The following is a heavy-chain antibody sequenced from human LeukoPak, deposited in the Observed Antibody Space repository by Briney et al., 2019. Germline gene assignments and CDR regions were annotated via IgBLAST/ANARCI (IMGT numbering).Heavy chain of an antibody. J-gene: IGHJ6*03. D-gene: IGHD3-3*01. Sequence: PGGSLRLSCVASGFTFDDYGMSWVRHAPGKGLEWVSGINWNGGSTGYADSVRGRFTISRDNAKNSLYLQMNSLRAEDTALYHCARDLTILVKSASSSMDVWGKGTTVTVSS. CDR2: INWNGGST. V-gene: IGHV3-20*01. CDR3: ARDLTILVKSASSSMDV. CDR1: GFTFDDYG.